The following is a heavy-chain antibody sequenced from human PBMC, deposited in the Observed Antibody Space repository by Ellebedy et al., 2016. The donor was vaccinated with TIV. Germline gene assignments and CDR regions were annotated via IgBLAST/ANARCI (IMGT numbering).Heavy chain of an antibody. J-gene: IGHJ4*02. V-gene: IGHV3-13*01. Sequence: GGSLRLSCTASGFTFSSYDMHRVRQATGKGLEWVSLIGIAGDTYYPGSVKGRFTISRDNAKSSLYLQMNSLRDEETAVYYCGRGITARQANRAVDYWGQGTLVTVSS. CDR3: GRGITARQANRAVDY. CDR1: GFTFSSYD. CDR2: IGIAGDT. D-gene: IGHD3-3*01.